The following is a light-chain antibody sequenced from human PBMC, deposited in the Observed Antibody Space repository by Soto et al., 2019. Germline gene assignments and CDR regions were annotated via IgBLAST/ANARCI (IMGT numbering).Light chain of an antibody. CDR1: SSDIGDYDY. CDR3: CSYTDIALDVV. J-gene: IGLJ2*01. CDR2: DVT. Sequence: QSALTQPASVSGSPGQSITISCTGTSSDIGDYDYVSWYQHLPGKAPKLLIFDVTHRPSGVSDRFSRSKSGNTASLTISGVRPEDEADYYCCSYTDIALDVVFGGGTKLTVL. V-gene: IGLV2-14*01.